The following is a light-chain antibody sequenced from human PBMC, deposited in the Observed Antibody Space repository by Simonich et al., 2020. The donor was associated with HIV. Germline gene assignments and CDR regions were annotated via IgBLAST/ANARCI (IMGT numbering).Light chain of an antibody. CDR1: QSVLYSSNNKNY. CDR2: WAS. J-gene: IGKJ2*01. CDR3: QQYYITPYT. V-gene: IGKV4-1*01. Sequence: DIVMTQSPDSLAVSLGERATIDCKSSQSVLYSSNNKNYLAWYQQKPGQPPKLLIYWASTRQSGVSNRFRGSGSGTDFTLTISSLQAEDVAVYYCQQYYITPYTFGQGTKLEI.